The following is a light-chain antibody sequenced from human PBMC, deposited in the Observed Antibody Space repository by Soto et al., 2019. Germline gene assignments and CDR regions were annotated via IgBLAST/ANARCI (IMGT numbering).Light chain of an antibody. CDR3: QQTYSDIS. CDR1: RTINTY. V-gene: IGKV1-39*01. Sequence: DIRMTQSPSSLSASVGDKITITCRASRTINTYLNWFQQKPGDPPRLLIYGASSLQDGVPSRFSGSGSEADFTLTSSGLQPEDFASYHCQQTYSDISFGGGTKV. J-gene: IGKJ4*01. CDR2: GAS.